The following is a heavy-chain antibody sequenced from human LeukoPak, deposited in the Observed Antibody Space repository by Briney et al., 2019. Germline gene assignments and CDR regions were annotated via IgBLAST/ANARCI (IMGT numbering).Heavy chain of an antibody. CDR3: ARYGGSYYVSYYYMDV. Sequence: GGSLRLSCAASGFTFSSYWMSWVRQAPGKGLEWVANIKQDGSEKYYVDPVKGRFTISRDNAKNSLYLQMNSLRAEDTAVYYCARYGGSYYVSYYYMDVWGKGTTVTVSS. CDR2: IKQDGSEK. J-gene: IGHJ6*03. V-gene: IGHV3-7*01. D-gene: IGHD1-26*01. CDR1: GFTFSSYW.